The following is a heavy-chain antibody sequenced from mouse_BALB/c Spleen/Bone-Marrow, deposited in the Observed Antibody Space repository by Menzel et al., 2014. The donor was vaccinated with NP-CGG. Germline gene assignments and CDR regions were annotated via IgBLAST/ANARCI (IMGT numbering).Heavy chain of an antibody. D-gene: IGHD2-4*01. CDR1: GYSITRDYA. Sequence: ESGPGLVKPSQSLSLTCIVTGYSITRDYAWNWIQQFPGNRLEWIGYISYSGSTTYNPSPESRISITRDTSKNQFFLQLNSVTTEDTATYYCARSSSYDYDVGFAYWGQGTLVTVSA. CDR2: ISYSGST. J-gene: IGHJ3*01. V-gene: IGHV3-2*02. CDR3: ARSSSYDYDVGFAY.